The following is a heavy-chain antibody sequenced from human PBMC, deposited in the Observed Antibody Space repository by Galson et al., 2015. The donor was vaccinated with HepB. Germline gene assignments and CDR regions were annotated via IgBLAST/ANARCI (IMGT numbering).Heavy chain of an antibody. CDR1: GFTFSSYG. CDR2: IWYDGSNK. V-gene: IGHV3-33*01. CDR3: ARGTPARQFDY. Sequence: SLRLSCAASGFTFSSYGMHWVRQAPGKGLEWVAVIWYDGSNKYYADYVKGRFTISRDNSKNTLYLQMNSLRAEDTAVYYCARGTPARQFDYWGQGTLVTVSS. J-gene: IGHJ4*02.